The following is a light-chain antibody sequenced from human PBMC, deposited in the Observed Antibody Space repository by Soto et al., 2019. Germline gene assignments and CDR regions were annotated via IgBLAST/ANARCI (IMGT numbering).Light chain of an antibody. CDR1: QSVSSSY. V-gene: IGKV3-20*01. CDR3: QQYGTSPFS. CDR2: GAS. Sequence: EIVLTQSPRTLSLSPGERATLSCRASQSVSSSYLAWYQQKPGQAPRLLIYGASSRATGIPDRFSGGGSGTEFTLTISRLEPEDFALYYCQQYGTSPFSFGPGTKVDIK. J-gene: IGKJ3*01.